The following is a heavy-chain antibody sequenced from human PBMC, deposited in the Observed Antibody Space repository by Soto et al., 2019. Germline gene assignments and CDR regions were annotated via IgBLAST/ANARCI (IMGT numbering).Heavy chain of an antibody. CDR2: IYYSGSA. D-gene: IGHD3-10*01. V-gene: IGHV4-30-4*01. Sequence: PSETLSLTCTVSGGSLSSGDYYWSWIRQSPGTGLEWIGYIYYSGSAYYNPSLKSRVTLSVDTSKNQFSLKLTSVTAADTALYYCVRARGDRAFAMDVWGQGTTVTVSS. CDR3: VRARGDRAFAMDV. CDR1: GGSLSSGDYY. J-gene: IGHJ6*02.